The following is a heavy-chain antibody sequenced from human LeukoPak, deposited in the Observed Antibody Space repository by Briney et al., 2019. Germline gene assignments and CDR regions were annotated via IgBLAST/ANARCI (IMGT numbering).Heavy chain of an antibody. Sequence: QSGGSLRLSCAASGFTFSSYAMSWVRQAPGKGLEWVSAISGSGGSTYYADSVKGRFTISRDNSKNTLYLQMNSLRAEDTAVYYCAKDEGDYYYYYYMDVWGKGTTVTVSS. D-gene: IGHD3-10*01. J-gene: IGHJ6*03. CDR2: ISGSGGST. CDR1: GFTFSSYA. V-gene: IGHV3-23*01. CDR3: AKDEGDYYYYYYMDV.